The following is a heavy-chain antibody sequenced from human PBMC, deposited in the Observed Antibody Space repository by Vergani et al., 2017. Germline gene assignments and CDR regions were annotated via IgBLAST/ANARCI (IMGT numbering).Heavy chain of an antibody. D-gene: IGHD5-18*01. CDR1: GFTFSSYS. CDR3: AISLREDTAMVTGWFDP. J-gene: IGHJ5*02. V-gene: IGHV3-21*01. CDR2: ISSSSSYI. Sequence: EVQLVESGGGLVKPGGSLRLSCAASGFTFSSYSMNWVRQAPGKGLEWVSSISSSSSYIYYADSVKGRFTISRDNAKNSLYLQMNSLRAEDTAVYYCAISLREDTAMVTGWFDPWGQGTLVTVSS.